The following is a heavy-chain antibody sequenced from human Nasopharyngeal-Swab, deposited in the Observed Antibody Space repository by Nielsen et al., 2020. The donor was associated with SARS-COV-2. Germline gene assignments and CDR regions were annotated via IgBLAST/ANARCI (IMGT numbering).Heavy chain of an antibody. CDR3: GKVVNQAAYDY. J-gene: IGHJ4*02. D-gene: IGHD1-14*01. CDR1: GFTFSSYG. Sequence: GESLKISCAASGFTFSSYGMHWVRQAPGKGLEWVAVISYDGSNKYYADSVKGRFTISRDNSKSTLYLQMNSLRVEDTAVYYCGKVVNQAAYDYSGQGTLVTVSS. CDR2: ISYDGSNK. V-gene: IGHV3-33*05.